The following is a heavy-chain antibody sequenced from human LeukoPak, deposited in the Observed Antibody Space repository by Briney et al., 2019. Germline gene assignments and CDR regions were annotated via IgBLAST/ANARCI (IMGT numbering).Heavy chain of an antibody. Sequence: GGSLRLSCAASGFTFSSYWMSWVRQAPGKGLEWVANIKQDGSEKYYVDSVKGRFTISRDNAKNSLYLQMNSLRAEDTAVYYCAREPQTYYDFWSGNTNWFDPWGQGTLVTVSS. CDR2: IKQDGSEK. D-gene: IGHD3-3*01. CDR1: GFTFSSYW. V-gene: IGHV3-7*01. J-gene: IGHJ5*02. CDR3: AREPQTYYDFWSGNTNWFDP.